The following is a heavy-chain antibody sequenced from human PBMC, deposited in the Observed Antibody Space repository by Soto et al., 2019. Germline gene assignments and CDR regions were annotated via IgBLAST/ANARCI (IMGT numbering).Heavy chain of an antibody. J-gene: IGHJ4*02. Sequence: EVQLVESGGGLVQPGGSLRLSCAASGFTFSSYWMSWVRQAPVKGLEWVANIKQDGSEKYYVDSVKGRFTISRDNAKNSLYLQMNSLRAEDTAVYYCASSSPRIAAAGSFDYWGQGTLVTVSS. D-gene: IGHD6-13*01. V-gene: IGHV3-7*01. CDR3: ASSSPRIAAAGSFDY. CDR2: IKQDGSEK. CDR1: GFTFSSYW.